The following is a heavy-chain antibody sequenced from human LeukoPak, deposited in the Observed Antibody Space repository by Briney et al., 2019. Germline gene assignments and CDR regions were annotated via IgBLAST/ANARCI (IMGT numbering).Heavy chain of an antibody. CDR1: GGSISSSSYY. J-gene: IGHJ4*02. D-gene: IGHD6-19*01. CDR2: IYYSGST. CDR3: ARWDDSAWAFGS. Sequence: KSSETLSLTCTVSGGSISSSSYYWGWIRQPPGKGLEWIGSIYYSGSTYYNPSLKSRVTISVDTSKNQLSLKLASVTAADTAVYFCARWDDSAWAFGSWGPGTLVTVSS. V-gene: IGHV4-39*01.